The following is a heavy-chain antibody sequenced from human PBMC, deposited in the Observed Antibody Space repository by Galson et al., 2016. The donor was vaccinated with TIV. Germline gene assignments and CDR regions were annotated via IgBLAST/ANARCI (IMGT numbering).Heavy chain of an antibody. D-gene: IGHD1-14*01. J-gene: IGHJ4*02. CDR3: ARVTWARAFDY. CDR1: GYIFINYY. V-gene: IGHV1-2*02. Sequence: SVKVSCKASGYIFINYYIHWVRQAPGQGLEWLGWFNPDSGATQYAQKFQGRVTMTRDTSISTAYMGLRRLISDDTDAYYCARVTWARAFDYWGQGTQVTVSS. CDR2: FNPDSGAT.